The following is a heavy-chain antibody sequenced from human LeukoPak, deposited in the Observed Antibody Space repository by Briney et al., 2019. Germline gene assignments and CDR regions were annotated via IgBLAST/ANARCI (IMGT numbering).Heavy chain of an antibody. CDR2: IRYDGSNK. Sequence: GGSLRLSCAASGFTFSSYGMHWVRQAPGKGLEWVAFIRYDGSNKYYADSVKGRFTISRDNSKNTLYLQMNSLRAEDTAVYYCAKDQGYASYMDVWGKGTTVTVSS. D-gene: IGHD5-18*01. CDR1: GFTFSSYG. J-gene: IGHJ6*03. CDR3: AKDQGYASYMDV. V-gene: IGHV3-30*02.